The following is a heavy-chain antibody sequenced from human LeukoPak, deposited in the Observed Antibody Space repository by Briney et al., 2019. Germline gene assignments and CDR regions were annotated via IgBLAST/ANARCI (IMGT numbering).Heavy chain of an antibody. CDR1: GDSISSITYL. CDR3: ARVHCRGGLCFWIDY. Sequence: PSETLSLTCTVSGDSISSITYLWGWIRQSPGKGLEWIGNIYYSGTTSYNPSLKSRVTISVDAFNNQFSLRVISVTASDTAVYYCARVHCRGGLCFWIDYWGQGILVTVPS. CDR2: IYYSGTT. D-gene: IGHD2-15*01. V-gene: IGHV4-39*07. J-gene: IGHJ4*02.